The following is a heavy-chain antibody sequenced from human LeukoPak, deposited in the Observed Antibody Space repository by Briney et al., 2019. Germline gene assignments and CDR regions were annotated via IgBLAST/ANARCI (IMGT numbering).Heavy chain of an antibody. V-gene: IGHV3-23*01. CDR3: AKDGVAAAGTNWCDP. CDR1: GFTFSACA. CDR2: ISGSGGGT. J-gene: IGHJ5*02. D-gene: IGHD6-13*01. Sequence: PGGSLRLSCVASGFTFSACAMTWVRQAPGKGLEWVSGISGSGGGTYYADSVKGRFTISRDNYKNTLYLQMNSLRAEDTAVYYCAKDGVAAAGTNWCDPWGQGTLVSVSS.